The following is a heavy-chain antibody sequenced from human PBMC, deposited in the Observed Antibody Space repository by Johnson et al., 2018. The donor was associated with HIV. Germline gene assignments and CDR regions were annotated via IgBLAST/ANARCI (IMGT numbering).Heavy chain of an antibody. J-gene: IGHJ3*02. Sequence: VQLVESGGGLVQPGRSLRLSCAASGFTFDDYAMHWVRQAPGKGLEWVSGISWNSGSIGYADSVKGRFTISRDNAKDSLYLQMNSLRAEDTALYYCAKLRAVIITTDAFDIWGQGTMVTVSS. CDR1: GFTFDDYA. D-gene: IGHD3-22*01. V-gene: IGHV3-9*01. CDR2: ISWNSGSI. CDR3: AKLRAVIITTDAFDI.